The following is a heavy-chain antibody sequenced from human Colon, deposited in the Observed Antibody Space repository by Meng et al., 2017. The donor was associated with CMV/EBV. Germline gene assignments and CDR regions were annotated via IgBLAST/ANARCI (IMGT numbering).Heavy chain of an antibody. V-gene: IGHV2-5*01. J-gene: IGHJ4*02. D-gene: IGHD5-12*01. Sequence: SGPTLVKPTQTLTLTCTLSGFSLTTDGVGVAWIRQPPGKALEWLALIYWNDDKRYSPSLKNRLTVTKDTSKNQVVLRVTNMDPVDSGTYFCAHGGSGYDFGAGGFDYWGQGTLVTVSS. CDR2: IYWNDDK. CDR3: AHGGSGYDFGAGGFDY. CDR1: GFSLTTDGVG.